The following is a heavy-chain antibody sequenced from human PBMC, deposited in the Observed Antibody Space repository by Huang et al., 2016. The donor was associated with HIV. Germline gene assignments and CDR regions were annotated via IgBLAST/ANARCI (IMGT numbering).Heavy chain of an antibody. CDR2: ISSNGTT. D-gene: IGHD1-1*01. Sequence: QVQLQESGQGLVKPSDTLSLTCIVSGDSVDSSYSYWGWVRQPPGKGLEWMGSISSNGTTSDNKSLKSRITISVDTSKNHFSLNLKTVTAADTAVYYCSRGPSTPATELWGQGTMVTVSS. J-gene: IGHJ3*01. CDR1: GDSVDSSYSY. CDR3: SRGPSTPATEL. V-gene: IGHV4-39*02.